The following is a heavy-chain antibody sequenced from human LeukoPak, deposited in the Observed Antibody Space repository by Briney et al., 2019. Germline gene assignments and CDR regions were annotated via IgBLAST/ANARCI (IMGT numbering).Heavy chain of an antibody. CDR2: ISYDGSNK. CDR1: GFTFSSYG. Sequence: GRSLRLSCAASGFTFSSYGMHWVRQAPGKGLEWVAVISYDGSNKYYADSVKGRSTISRDNSKNTLYLQMNSLRAEGTAVYYCAKAWGPYYYYGMDVWGQGTTVTVSS. J-gene: IGHJ6*02. D-gene: IGHD7-27*01. CDR3: AKAWGPYYYYGMDV. V-gene: IGHV3-30*18.